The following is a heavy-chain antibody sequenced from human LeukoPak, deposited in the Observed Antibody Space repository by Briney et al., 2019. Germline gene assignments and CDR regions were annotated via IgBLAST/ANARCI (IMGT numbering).Heavy chain of an antibody. Sequence: SETLSLTCTVSGGSISSSSYYWGWIRQPPGKGLEWIGSIYYSGSTYYNPSLKSRVTISVDTSKNQFSLKLSSVTAADTAVYYCARGFSAFDFWGQGTMVIVSP. CDR1: GGSISSSSYY. CDR2: IYYSGST. CDR3: ARGFSAFDF. D-gene: IGHD3-3*01. V-gene: IGHV4-39*07. J-gene: IGHJ3*01.